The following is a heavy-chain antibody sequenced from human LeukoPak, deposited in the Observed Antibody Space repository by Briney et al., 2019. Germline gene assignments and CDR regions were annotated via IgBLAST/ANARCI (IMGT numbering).Heavy chain of an antibody. CDR3: ARDRYGDFLFDY. CDR1: GGSVSSYY. CDR2: IYYSGST. Sequence: SETLSLTCTVSGGSVSSYYWGWIRQPPGKGLEWIGSIYYSGSTYYNPSLKSRVTISVDTSKNQFSLKLSSVTAADTAVYYCARDRYGDFLFDYWGQGTLVTVSS. D-gene: IGHD4-17*01. V-gene: IGHV4-39*07. J-gene: IGHJ4*02.